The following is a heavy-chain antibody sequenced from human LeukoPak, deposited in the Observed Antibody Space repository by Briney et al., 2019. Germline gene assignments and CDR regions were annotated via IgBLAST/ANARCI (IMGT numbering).Heavy chain of an antibody. CDR2: IGSSSRYI. D-gene: IGHD5-18*01. J-gene: IGHJ4*02. CDR3: AKIQLWLHGRYFDY. Sequence: GGSLRLSCGASGFTFSSYNMNWVRQAAGKGLEWVSSIGSSSRYIYYADSMKGRFTVSRDNAKNSLYLQLNSLRAEDTAVYYCAKIQLWLHGRYFDYWGQGTLVTVSS. V-gene: IGHV3-21*01. CDR1: GFTFSSYN.